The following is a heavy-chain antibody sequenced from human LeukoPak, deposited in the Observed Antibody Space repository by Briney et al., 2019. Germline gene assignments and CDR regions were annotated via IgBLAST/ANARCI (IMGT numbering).Heavy chain of an antibody. CDR2: ISGSGGST. CDR1: GFTFSSYA. D-gene: IGHD2-2*02. J-gene: IGHJ4*02. V-gene: IGHV3-23*01. CDR3: AKDRRCSSTSCYTHFDY. Sequence: PGGSLRLSCAASGFTFSSYAMSWVRQAPGKGLEWVSAISGSGGSTYYADSMKGRFTISRDNSKNTLYLQMNSLRAEDTAVYYCAKDRRCSSTSCYTHFDYWGQGTLVTVSS.